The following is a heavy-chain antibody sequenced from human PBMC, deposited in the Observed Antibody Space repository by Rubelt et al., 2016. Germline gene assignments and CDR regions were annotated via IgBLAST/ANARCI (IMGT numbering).Heavy chain of an antibody. CDR2: ISGHNGNT. CDR1: GYTVTSYG. Sequence: QIQLVQSGTEVKNPGASVKISCRASGYTVTSYGVSWVRQVPGQGLEWMGWISGHNGNTKYSEKVKGRVTMTTDIYTSTAYMELRSLRPDDKAVYYCGRDGSYGTCYLLYWGQGTLVTVSS. J-gene: IGHJ4*02. V-gene: IGHV1-18*01. D-gene: IGHD3-16*01. CDR3: GRDGSYGTCYLLY.